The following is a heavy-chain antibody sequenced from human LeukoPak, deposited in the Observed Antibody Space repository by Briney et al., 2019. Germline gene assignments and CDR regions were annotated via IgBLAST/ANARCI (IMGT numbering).Heavy chain of an antibody. CDR1: GDSVSSNSDT. V-gene: IGHV6-1*01. CDR2: TYYRSKWYY. Sequence: SQTLSLTCAISGDSVSSNSDTWDWIRQSPSRGLEWLGRTYYRSKWYYDYAVSAKSRITINPDTSKNQFPLQLNSVTPEDTAVYYCARGWYWAFDYWGQGTLVTVSS. D-gene: IGHD1-14*01. J-gene: IGHJ4*02. CDR3: ARGWYWAFDY.